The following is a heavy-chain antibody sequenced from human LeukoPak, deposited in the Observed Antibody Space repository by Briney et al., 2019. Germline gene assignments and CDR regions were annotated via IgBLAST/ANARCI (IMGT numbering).Heavy chain of an antibody. J-gene: IGHJ4*02. CDR3: ARGSLRYPRG. CDR1: GFTLSSYW. CDR2: IKQDGSEK. D-gene: IGHD3-9*01. V-gene: IGHV3-7*01. Sequence: GGSLRLSCAASGFTLSSYWMSWVRQAPGKGLEWVANIKQDGSEKYYVDSVKGRFTISRDNSKNTLYLQMNSLRAEDTAVYYCARGSLRYPRGWGQGTLVTVSS.